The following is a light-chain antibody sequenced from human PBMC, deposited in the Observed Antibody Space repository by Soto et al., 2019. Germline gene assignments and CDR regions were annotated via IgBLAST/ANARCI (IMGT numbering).Light chain of an antibody. CDR2: DAS. Sequence: DIQMTQSPSTLSASVGDRVTITCRASQSISSWLAWYQQKPGKAPQLLIYDASSLASGVPSRFSGSGSDTVFTLTINILQPDDFATYRCQQYNRYSLTFGGGTKVEIK. CDR1: QSISSW. CDR3: QQYNRYSLT. V-gene: IGKV1-5*01. J-gene: IGKJ4*01.